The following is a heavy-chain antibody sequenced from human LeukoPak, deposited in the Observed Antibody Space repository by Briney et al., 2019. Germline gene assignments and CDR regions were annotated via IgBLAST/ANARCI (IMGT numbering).Heavy chain of an antibody. Sequence: GGSLRLSCAASGFTFSSFAMSWVRQAPGKGLEWDSAISGSGGSTYYADSVKGRFTISRDSSKNTLYLQMNSLRAEDTAVYYCAKADGSGSYKNLIDYWGQGTLVTVS. V-gene: IGHV3-23*01. J-gene: IGHJ4*02. CDR1: GFTFSSFA. CDR3: AKADGSGSYKNLIDY. CDR2: ISGSGGST. D-gene: IGHD3-10*01.